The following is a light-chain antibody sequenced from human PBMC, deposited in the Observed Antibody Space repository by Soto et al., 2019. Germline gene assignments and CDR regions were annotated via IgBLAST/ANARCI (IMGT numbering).Light chain of an antibody. V-gene: IGKV3-20*01. CDR2: GAS. CDR3: QQYTT. Sequence: EIVLTQSPGTLSLSPGERATLSCRASQSVSSSYLAWYQQKPGQAPRLLIYGASSRATGIPDRFSGSGSGTDFTLTISRLEPEDFALYYCQQYTTFGPGTKVDIK. CDR1: QSVSSSY. J-gene: IGKJ3*01.